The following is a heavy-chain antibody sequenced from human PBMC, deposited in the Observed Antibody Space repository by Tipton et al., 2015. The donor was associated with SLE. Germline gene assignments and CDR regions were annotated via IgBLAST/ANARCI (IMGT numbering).Heavy chain of an antibody. D-gene: IGHD5-12*01. V-gene: IGHV7-4-1*02. CDR2: INTDTGNP. Sequence: QVQLVQSGSELKKPGASVKVSCKASGYTFTDYTMNWVRQAPGQGLEWMGWINTDTGNPIYAQGFTGRFVFSLDTSVSTAYLQISSLKAEDTAVYYCARKNYDHYHYTMDVWGQGTTVTVSS. J-gene: IGHJ6*02. CDR1: GYTFTDYT. CDR3: ARKNYDHYHYTMDV.